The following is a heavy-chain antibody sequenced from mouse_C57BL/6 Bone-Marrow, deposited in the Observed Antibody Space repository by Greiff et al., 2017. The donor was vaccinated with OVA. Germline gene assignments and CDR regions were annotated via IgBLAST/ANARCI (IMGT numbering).Heavy chain of an antibody. CDR3: ARPGYDYAMDY. CDR1: GFTFSAYG. Sequence: EVQVVESGGGLVKPGGSLKLSCAASGFTFSAYGMHWVRQAPEKGLEWVAYISSGSSTIYYADTVKGRFTISRDNAKNTLFLQMTSLRSEDTAMYYCARPGYDYAMDYWGQGTSVTVSS. J-gene: IGHJ4*01. D-gene: IGHD2-2*01. V-gene: IGHV5-17*01. CDR2: ISSGSSTI.